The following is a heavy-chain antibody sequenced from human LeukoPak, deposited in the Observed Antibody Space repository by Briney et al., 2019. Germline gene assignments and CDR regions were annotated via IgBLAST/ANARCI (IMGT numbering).Heavy chain of an antibody. J-gene: IGHJ4*02. V-gene: IGHV1-18*04. CDR2: ISAYNGNT. Sequence: ASVKVSCKASGYTFTSYGISWVRQAPGQGLEWMGWISAYNGNTNYAQKLQGRVTMTTDTSTSTAYMELRGLRSDDTAVYYCASGSLTYYYGSGTEGYFDYWGQGTLVTVSS. CDR3: ASGSLTYYYGSGTEGYFDY. D-gene: IGHD3-10*01. CDR1: GYTFTSYG.